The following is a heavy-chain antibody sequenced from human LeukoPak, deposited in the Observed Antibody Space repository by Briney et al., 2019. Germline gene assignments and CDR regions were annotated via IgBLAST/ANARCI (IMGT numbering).Heavy chain of an antibody. CDR1: GFTFRSFA. J-gene: IGHJ6*03. V-gene: IGHV3-23*01. CDR3: AKKEGDTYFSWYMDV. Sequence: PGGSLRLSCAASGFTFRSFAMSWVRQAPGKGLEWVSGTIGSGRTTFYADSVKGRFTISRDNSKNTLYLQMNSLRAEDTAIYYCAKKEGDTYFSWYMDVWGKGITVTVSS. CDR2: TIGSGRTT. D-gene: IGHD2-21*01.